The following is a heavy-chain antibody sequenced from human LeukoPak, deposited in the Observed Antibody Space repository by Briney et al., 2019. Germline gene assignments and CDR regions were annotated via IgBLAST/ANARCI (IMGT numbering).Heavy chain of an antibody. Sequence: AGGSLRLSCAASGFTFSSYAMHWVRQAPGKGLEWVAVISYDGSNKYYADSVKGRFTISRDNSKNTLYLQMNSLRAEDTAVYYCARESGFGELLYPSDLDYWGQGTLVTVSS. V-gene: IGHV3-30-3*01. CDR3: ARESGFGELLYPSDLDY. CDR2: ISYDGSNK. CDR1: GFTFSSYA. D-gene: IGHD3-10*01. J-gene: IGHJ4*02.